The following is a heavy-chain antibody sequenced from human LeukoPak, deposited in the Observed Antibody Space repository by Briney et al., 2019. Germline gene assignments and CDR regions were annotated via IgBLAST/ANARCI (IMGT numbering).Heavy chain of an antibody. V-gene: IGHV4-59*01. D-gene: IGHD3-10*01. Sequence: PSETLSLTCTVSGGSISSYYWSWIRQPPGKRLEWIGYIYYSGSTNYNPSLKSRVTISVDTSKNQFSLKLSSVTAADTAVYYCARVYGSGTENLYYMDVWGKGTTVTISS. CDR1: GGSISSYY. CDR2: IYYSGST. CDR3: ARVYGSGTENLYYMDV. J-gene: IGHJ6*03.